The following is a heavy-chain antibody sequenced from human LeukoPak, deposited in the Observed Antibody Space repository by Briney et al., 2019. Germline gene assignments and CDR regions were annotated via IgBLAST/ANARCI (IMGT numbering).Heavy chain of an antibody. V-gene: IGHV1-2*02. Sequence: ASVKVSCKASGYTFTGYYMHWVRQAPGQGLEWMGWINPNSGGTNYAQKFQGRVTMTRDTSISTAYMELSRLRSDDTAVYYCARLGSTEAAGTTGDSGGRGPLAPVPWGVPPPPTFDV. CDR2: INPNSGGT. J-gene: IGHJ3*01. CDR3: ARLGSTEAAGTTGDSGGRGPLAPVPWGVPPPPTFDV. CDR1: GYTFTGYY. D-gene: IGHD6-13*01.